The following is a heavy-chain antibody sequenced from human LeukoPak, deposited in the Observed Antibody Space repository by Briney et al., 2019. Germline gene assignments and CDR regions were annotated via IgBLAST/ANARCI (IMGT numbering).Heavy chain of an antibody. J-gene: IGHJ4*02. CDR2: INPSGTST. D-gene: IGHD3-3*01. Sequence: ASVKVSCKASGYTFSSYYMHWVRQAPGQGFEWMGRINPSGTSTSYAQKFQGRVTVTRDTSTSTLYMELGSLTSEDTALYYCARAHTSAPGTLFDYWGQGTLVTVSS. V-gene: IGHV1-46*01. CDR1: GYTFSSYY. CDR3: ARAHTSAPGTLFDY.